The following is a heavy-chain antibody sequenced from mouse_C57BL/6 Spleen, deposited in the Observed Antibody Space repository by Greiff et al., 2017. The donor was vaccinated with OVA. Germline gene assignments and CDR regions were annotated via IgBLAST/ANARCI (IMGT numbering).Heavy chain of an antibody. CDR2: IDPETGGT. Sequence: QVTLKVSGAELVRPGASVTLSCKASGYTFTDYEMHWVKQTPVHGLEWIGAIDPETGGTAYNQKFKGKAILTADKSSSTAYMELRSLTSEDSAVYYCTRTYYGSSHWYFDVWGTGTTVTVSS. D-gene: IGHD1-1*01. CDR1: GYTFTDYE. V-gene: IGHV1-15*01. J-gene: IGHJ1*03. CDR3: TRTYYGSSHWYFDV.